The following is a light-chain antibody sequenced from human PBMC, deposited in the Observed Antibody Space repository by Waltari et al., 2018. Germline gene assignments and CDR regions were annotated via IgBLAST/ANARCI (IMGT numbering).Light chain of an antibody. Sequence: QSALTQPASVSGPPGQSITISGPGTTSDVGGYNDVSWYQQHPGKAPKLMIYDVSKRPSGVSNRFSGSKSGNTASLTISGLQAEDEADYYCCSYAGSSTWVFGGGTKLTVL. CDR3: CSYAGSSTWV. CDR1: TSDVGGYND. V-gene: IGLV2-23*02. J-gene: IGLJ3*02. CDR2: DVS.